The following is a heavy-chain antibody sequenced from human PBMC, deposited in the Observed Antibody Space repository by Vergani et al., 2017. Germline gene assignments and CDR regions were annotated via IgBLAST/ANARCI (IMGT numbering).Heavy chain of an antibody. Sequence: EVQLLESGGGLAQPGGSLRLSCAASGFTFRNYAMTWVRQAPGKGLEWVSIISDNGGTTYYADSVTGRFTISRDNSKNTLFLQLKTLRAEDTGVYYCARDYNIMEALHYWGQGTLVAVSS. CDR1: GFTFRNYA. CDR2: ISDNGGTT. V-gene: IGHV3-23*01. J-gene: IGHJ4*02. CDR3: ARDYNIMEALHY. D-gene: IGHD3-22*01.